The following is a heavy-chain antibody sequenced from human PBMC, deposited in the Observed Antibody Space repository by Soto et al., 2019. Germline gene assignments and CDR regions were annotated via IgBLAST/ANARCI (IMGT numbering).Heavy chain of an antibody. V-gene: IGHV3-23*01. CDR2: ISGSGGST. CDR3: AKDLWSAVTTPYNWFDP. J-gene: IGHJ5*02. Sequence: GGSLRLSCAASGFTFSSYAMSWVRQAPGKGLEWVSAISGSGGSTYYADSVNGRFTISRDNSKNTLYLQMNSLRAEDTAVYYCAKDLWSAVTTPYNWFDPWGQGTLVTVSS. D-gene: IGHD4-17*01. CDR1: GFTFSSYA.